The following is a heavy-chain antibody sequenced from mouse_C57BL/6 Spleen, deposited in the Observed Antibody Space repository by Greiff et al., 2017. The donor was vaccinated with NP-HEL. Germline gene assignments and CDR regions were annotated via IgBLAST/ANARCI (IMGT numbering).Heavy chain of an antibody. CDR3: ASGLLPLDY. Sequence: QVQLQQPGAELVRPGTSVKLSCKASGYTFTSYWMHWVKQRPGQGLEWIGVIDPSDSYTNYNQKFKGKATLTVDTSSSTAYMQLSSLTSEDSAVYYCASGLLPLDYWGQGTTLTVSS. D-gene: IGHD2-3*01. CDR1: GYTFTSYW. V-gene: IGHV1-59*01. J-gene: IGHJ2*01. CDR2: IDPSDSYT.